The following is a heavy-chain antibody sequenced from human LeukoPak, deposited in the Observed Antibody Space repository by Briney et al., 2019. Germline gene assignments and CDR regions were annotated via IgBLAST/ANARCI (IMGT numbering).Heavy chain of an antibody. Sequence: KPSETLSLTCTVSGGSISSYYWSWIRQPPGKGLEWIGYIYYSGSTNYNPSLKSRVTISVDTSKNQFSLKLSSVTAADTAAYYCARSTCGGDCYLGYWGQGTLVTVSS. CDR3: ARSTCGGDCYLGY. CDR2: IYYSGST. D-gene: IGHD2-21*02. CDR1: GGSISSYY. J-gene: IGHJ4*02. V-gene: IGHV4-59*01.